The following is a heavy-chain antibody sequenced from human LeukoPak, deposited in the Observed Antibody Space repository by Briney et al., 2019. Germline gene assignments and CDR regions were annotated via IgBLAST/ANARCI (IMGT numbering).Heavy chain of an antibody. Sequence: SSETLSLTSTVSGGSISSYYWSWIRQPPGKGLVWIGYIYYSGSTNYNPSLKSRVTISVDTSKNQFSLKLSSVTAADTAVYYCARNPRYYFDYWGQGTLVTVSS. CDR3: ARNPRYYFDY. J-gene: IGHJ4*02. CDR2: IYYSGST. CDR1: GGSISSYY. V-gene: IGHV4-59*08.